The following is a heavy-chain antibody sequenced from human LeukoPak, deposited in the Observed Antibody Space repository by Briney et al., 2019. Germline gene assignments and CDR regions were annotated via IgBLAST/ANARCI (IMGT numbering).Heavy chain of an antibody. CDR2: IYSGGST. Sequence: GSLRLSCAASGFTVSSNYMSWVRQAPGKGLEWVSVIYSGGSTYYADSVKGRFTISRDNSKNTLYLQMNSLRAEDTAVYYCARLMVRGVTWGSPLDYWGQGILVTVSS. CDR3: ARLMVRGVTWGSPLDY. CDR1: GFTVSSNY. D-gene: IGHD3-10*01. V-gene: IGHV3-53*01. J-gene: IGHJ4*02.